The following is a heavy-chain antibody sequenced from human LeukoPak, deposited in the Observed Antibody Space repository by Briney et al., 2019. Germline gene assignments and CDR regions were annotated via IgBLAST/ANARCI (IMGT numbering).Heavy chain of an antibody. CDR3: ARWYHYGSGSSQ. V-gene: IGHV4-4*07. J-gene: IGHJ4*02. CDR1: GGPVTTSY. Sequence: SETLSLTCTVSGGPVTTSYWSWIRQSAGEGLEWIGRVYISGDTKYNPSLKSRVTISVDTSKNQSSLKLSSVTAADTAVYYCARWYHYGSGSSQWGQGTLVTVSS. D-gene: IGHD3-10*01. CDR2: VYISGDT.